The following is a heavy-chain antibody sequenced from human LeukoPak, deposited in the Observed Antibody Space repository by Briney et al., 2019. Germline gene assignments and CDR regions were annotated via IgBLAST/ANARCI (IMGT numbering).Heavy chain of an antibody. CDR1: GFTFSIYA. CDR2: ITSRDGVT. CDR3: AKDRPNYYESNGYYYRRNGDS. Sequence: GGSLRLSCAASGFTFSIYAMSWVRQAPGKGLEWGSSITSRDGVTFYKNPVKGRLTISRANPKNLLYLKMNSLRAEDTDIYYCAKDRPNYYESNGYYYRRNGDSWGQGTLVTVSS. D-gene: IGHD3-22*01. V-gene: IGHV3-23*01. J-gene: IGHJ5*01.